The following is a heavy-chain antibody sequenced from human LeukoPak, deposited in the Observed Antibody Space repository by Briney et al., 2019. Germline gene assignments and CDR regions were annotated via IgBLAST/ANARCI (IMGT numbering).Heavy chain of an antibody. CDR2: INPNSGGT. V-gene: IGHV1-2*02. Sequence: ASVKVSCKASGYTFTGYNMHWVRQAPGQGLEWLGWINPNSGGTTYAQKFQGRVTMTRDTSISTAYMELSRLRSDDTAVYFCARDYYDSTGGYYYGMDVWGQGTTVTVSS. CDR1: GYTFTGYN. CDR3: ARDYYDSTGGYYYGMDV. D-gene: IGHD3-22*01. J-gene: IGHJ6*02.